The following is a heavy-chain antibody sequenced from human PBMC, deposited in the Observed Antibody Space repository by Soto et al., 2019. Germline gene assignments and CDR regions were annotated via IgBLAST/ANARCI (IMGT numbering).Heavy chain of an antibody. CDR1: GGSISSGGYY. D-gene: IGHD5-12*01. V-gene: IGHV4-31*03. CDR2: IYYSGST. Sequence: PSETLSLTCTVSGGSISSGGYYWSWIRQHPGKGLEWIGYIYYSGSTYYNPSLKSRVTISVDTSKNQFSLKLSSVTAADTAVYYCSRVAMATSHLWGQGTLVTVSS. CDR3: SRVAMATSHL. J-gene: IGHJ5*02.